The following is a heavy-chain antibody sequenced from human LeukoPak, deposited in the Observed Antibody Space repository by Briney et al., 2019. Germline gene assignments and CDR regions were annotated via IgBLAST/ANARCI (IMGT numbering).Heavy chain of an antibody. CDR2: IFDGGDTK. CDR3: AKDSTMWPHYFDH. CDR1: GFTFSSYA. V-gene: IGHV3-23*01. Sequence: PGGSLRLSCAASGFTFSSYAMAWVRQAPGKGLEWVSSIFDGGDTKDYADSVKGRFTTSRDNSKNELYLQMNSLTAKDTAVYFCAKDSTMWPHYFDHWGQGILVIVSS. D-gene: IGHD2-21*01. J-gene: IGHJ4*02.